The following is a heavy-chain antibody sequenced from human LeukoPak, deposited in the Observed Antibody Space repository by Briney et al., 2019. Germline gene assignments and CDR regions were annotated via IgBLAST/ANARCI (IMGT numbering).Heavy chain of an antibody. J-gene: IGHJ3*02. CDR3: ARYGSRSPDAFDI. D-gene: IGHD6-6*01. Sequence: SETLSLTCTVSGGSISTSNYYWGWIRQPPGKGLEWIGTIYHSGSTYYNPSLKSRVTISVDTSRNQFSLKLSSVTAADTALYYCARYGSRSPDAFDIWGQGTMVTVSS. V-gene: IGHV4-39*07. CDR2: IYHSGST. CDR1: GGSISTSNYY.